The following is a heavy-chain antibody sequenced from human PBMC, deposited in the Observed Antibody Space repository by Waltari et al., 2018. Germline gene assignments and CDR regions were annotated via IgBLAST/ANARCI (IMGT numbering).Heavy chain of an antibody. CDR3: ARGEGAFDI. J-gene: IGHJ3*02. CDR1: GGSFSGYY. V-gene: IGHV4-34*01. CDR2: IHHSGST. Sequence: QVQLQQWGPGLLKPSETLSLTCAVYGGSFSGYYWSWIRQPPGKGLGWVGGIHHSGSTNYNPSPKSRVTISVGPAKDQFSLKLGSGTGAGTGVYYCARGEGAFDIWGQGTMVTVSS.